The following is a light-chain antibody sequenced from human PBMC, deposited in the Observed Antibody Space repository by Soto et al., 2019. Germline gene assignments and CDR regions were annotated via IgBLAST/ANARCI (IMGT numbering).Light chain of an antibody. Sequence: QSVLTQPPSVSGAPGQSITISCTGTSSDVGLYDYVSWYQQHPGKAPQLMIYAVSNRPSGVSNRFSASKSGNTASLFISELQAEDEADYYCSSYTSDSSYVFGSGTKVTVL. J-gene: IGLJ1*01. CDR3: SSYTSDSSYV. CDR1: SSDVGLYDY. CDR2: AVS. V-gene: IGLV2-14*01.